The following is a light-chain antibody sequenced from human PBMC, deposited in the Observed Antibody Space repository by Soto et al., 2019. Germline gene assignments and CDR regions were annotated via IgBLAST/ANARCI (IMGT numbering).Light chain of an antibody. CDR2: GAS. J-gene: IGKJ4*01. CDR3: QQYHDWPPLT. CDR1: QSVGNN. Sequence: EIVMTQSPATLSVSPGERATLSCRASQSVGNNLAWYQQQPGQAPRLLIHGASTRATGVPGRFSGSGSGTEFTLTIASLQSEDFAVYYRQQYHDWPPLTFGGGTKVEIK. V-gene: IGKV3-15*01.